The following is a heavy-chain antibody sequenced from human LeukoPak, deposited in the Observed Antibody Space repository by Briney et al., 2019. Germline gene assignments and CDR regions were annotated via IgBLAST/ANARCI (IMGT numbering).Heavy chain of an antibody. D-gene: IGHD2-15*01. CDR1: GGSISSYY. J-gene: IGHJ4*02. Sequence: SETLSLTCTVYGGSISSYYWSWIRQPPGKGLEWIGYIYYSGSTNYNPSLKSRVTISVDTSKNQFSLKLSSVTAADTAVYYCARDLARSGGSWHPFDYWGQGTLVTVSS. CDR3: ARDLARSGGSWHPFDY. V-gene: IGHV4-59*12. CDR2: IYYSGST.